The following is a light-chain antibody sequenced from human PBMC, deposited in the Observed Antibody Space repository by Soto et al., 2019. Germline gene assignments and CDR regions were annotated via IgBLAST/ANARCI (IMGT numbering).Light chain of an antibody. J-gene: IGKJ4*01. CDR3: QQNYITPLT. V-gene: IGKV1-39*01. Sequence: DVQLTQSPSPLSASVGDRVSISCRASRAITNHLNWYQQKPGKAPILLVYAAFTLETGVPSRFSGSGSGTDFTLTIDSLQPEDVATYFCQQNYITPLTFGGGTKVEI. CDR2: AAF. CDR1: RAITNH.